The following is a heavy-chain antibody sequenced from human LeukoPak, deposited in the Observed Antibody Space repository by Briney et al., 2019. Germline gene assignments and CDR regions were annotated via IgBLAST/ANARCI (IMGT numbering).Heavy chain of an antibody. Sequence: SVKASCKASGGTFSSYAISWVRQAPGQGLEWMGGIIPIFGTANYAQKFQGRVTITADESTSTAYMELSSLRSEDTAVYYCASLYGDYTGYYMDVWGKGTTVTVSS. V-gene: IGHV1-69*13. CDR2: IIPIFGTA. CDR3: ASLYGDYTGYYMDV. J-gene: IGHJ6*03. CDR1: GGTFSSYA. D-gene: IGHD4-17*01.